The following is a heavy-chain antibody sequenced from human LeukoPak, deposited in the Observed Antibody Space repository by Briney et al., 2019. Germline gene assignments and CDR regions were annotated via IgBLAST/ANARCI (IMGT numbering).Heavy chain of an antibody. J-gene: IGHJ4*02. CDR1: GFTFSSYW. V-gene: IGHV3-7*01. CDR3: ARNDGRAARQFFRY. D-gene: IGHD6-6*01. Sequence: GGSLRLSCAASGFTFSSYWMSWVRQAPGKGLEWVANIKQDGSEKYYVDSVKGRFTISRDNAKNSLYLQMNSLRAEDTAVYYCARNDGRAARQFFRYWGQGTLVTVSS. CDR2: IKQDGSEK.